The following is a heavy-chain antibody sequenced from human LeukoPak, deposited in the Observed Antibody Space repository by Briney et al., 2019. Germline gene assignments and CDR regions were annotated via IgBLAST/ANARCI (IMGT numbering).Heavy chain of an antibody. CDR2: IIPIFGTA. V-gene: IGHV1-69*01. Sequence: ASVKVSCKASGGXFSSYAISWVRQAPGQGLEWMGGIIPIFGTANYAQKFQGRVTITADESTSTAYMELSSLRSEDTAVYYCARDPDRRGYSGYGGPGYYFDYWGQGTLVTVSS. J-gene: IGHJ4*02. CDR1: GGXFSSYA. D-gene: IGHD5-12*01. CDR3: ARDPDRRGYSGYGGPGYYFDY.